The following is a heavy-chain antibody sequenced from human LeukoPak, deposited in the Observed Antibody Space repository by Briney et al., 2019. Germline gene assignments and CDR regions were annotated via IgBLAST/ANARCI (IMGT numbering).Heavy chain of an antibody. CDR2: IYTSGST. CDR1: GGSISSYY. J-gene: IGHJ4*02. D-gene: IGHD2-15*01. Sequence: SETLSLTCTVSGGSISSYYWSWIRQPAGKGLEWIGRIYTSGSTNYNPSLKSRVTMSVDTSKNRFSLKLSSVTAADTAVYYCARETSPTKEGGSLDYWGQGTLVTVSS. V-gene: IGHV4-4*07. CDR3: ARETSPTKEGGSLDY.